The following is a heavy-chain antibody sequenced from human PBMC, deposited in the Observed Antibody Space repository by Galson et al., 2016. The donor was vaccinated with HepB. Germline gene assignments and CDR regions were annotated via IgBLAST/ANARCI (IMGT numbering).Heavy chain of an antibody. Sequence: CAISGDSVSSSSATWNWIRQSPSRGLEWLGRTYHRSKWYNHYAVSVKRRITINPDTSNNQFSLQLNSVTPEDTAVYYCERGVELDVWCQGTTVTVSS. J-gene: IGHJ6*02. D-gene: IGHD5-24*01. V-gene: IGHV6-1*01. CDR2: TYHRSKWYN. CDR3: ERGVELDV. CDR1: GDSVSSSSAT.